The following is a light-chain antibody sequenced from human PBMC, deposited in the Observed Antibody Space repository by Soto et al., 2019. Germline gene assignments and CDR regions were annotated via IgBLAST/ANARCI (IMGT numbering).Light chain of an antibody. J-gene: IGKJ1*01. CDR2: DAS. V-gene: IGKV1-5*01. CDR3: QQYNSYSPT. CDR1: QSISSW. Sequence: DIQMTQSPSTLSASVGDRVTITCRASQSISSWLAWYQQKPGKAPKLLIYDASSLESGVPSRFSGSGSGTEFTLTISSLQPDDFATYYCQQYNSYSPTCGQWNKVEIK.